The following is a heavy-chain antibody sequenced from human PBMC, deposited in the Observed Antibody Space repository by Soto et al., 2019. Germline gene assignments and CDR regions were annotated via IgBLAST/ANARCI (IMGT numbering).Heavy chain of an antibody. Sequence: GGSLRLSCAASGFTFSSYGMHWVRQAPGKGLEWVAVIWYDGSNKYYADSVKGRFTISRDNSKNTLYLQMNSLRAEDTAVYYCARADSSGWLLSSYWGRGTLVTVSS. CDR1: GFTFSSYG. CDR2: IWYDGSNK. D-gene: IGHD6-19*01. V-gene: IGHV3-33*01. J-gene: IGHJ4*02. CDR3: ARADSSGWLLSSY.